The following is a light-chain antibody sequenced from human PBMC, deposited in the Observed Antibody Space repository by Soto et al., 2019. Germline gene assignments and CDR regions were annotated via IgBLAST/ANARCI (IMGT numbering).Light chain of an antibody. CDR3: HQRYNWPRVT. V-gene: IGKV3-11*01. Sequence: EIVLTQSPATLSLSPGERVTLSCRASQSVSNSLAWYQQKPGQPPRLLIYDVSNRATGIPARRSGSGSGTDFTLTITSLEPEDFAVYFCHQRYNWPRVTFGQGTQLEIK. J-gene: IGKJ5*01. CDR2: DVS. CDR1: QSVSNS.